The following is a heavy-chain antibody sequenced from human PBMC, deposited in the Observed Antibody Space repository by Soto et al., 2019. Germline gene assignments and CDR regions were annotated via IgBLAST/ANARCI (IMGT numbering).Heavy chain of an antibody. Sequence: GGSLRLSCAASGFTFSNYWMHWVRQAPGKGLVWVAYMNIDGSRTDYADSVRGRFTISRDNAKNMLYLQMDSLRDEDTAMYFCARDCISFSCNGFNGYWGQGTLVTVSS. D-gene: IGHD1-20*01. CDR3: ARDCISFSCNGFNGY. J-gene: IGHJ4*02. CDR2: MNIDGSRT. CDR1: GFTFSNYW. V-gene: IGHV3-74*01.